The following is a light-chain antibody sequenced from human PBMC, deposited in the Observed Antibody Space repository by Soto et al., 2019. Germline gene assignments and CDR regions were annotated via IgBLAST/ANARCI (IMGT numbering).Light chain of an antibody. CDR1: QGIRND. CDR2: AAS. J-gene: IGKJ1*01. CDR3: LHHNSYPVT. Sequence: DIQMTQSPSSLSASVGDRVTITCRASQGIRNDLGWYQQKPGKAPKRQIYAASRLESEVPARLSGRGSGTEFPLKGRSLQPEDYASYDCLHHNSYPVTLGHGTKEEIQ. V-gene: IGKV1-17*01.